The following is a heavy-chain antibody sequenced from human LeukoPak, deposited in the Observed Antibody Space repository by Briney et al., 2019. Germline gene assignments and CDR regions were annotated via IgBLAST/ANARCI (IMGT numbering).Heavy chain of an antibody. V-gene: IGHV3-53*01. Sequence: GGSLRLSCAASGFTVSNNYMSWVRRAAGQGLEWVSLIYSGGGTYYADSVKGRFTISRDNSKNTLYLQMNSPRAEDTAVYYCARNSGELGAWGQGTLVTVSS. CDR3: ARNSGELGA. CDR1: GFTVSNNY. CDR2: IYSGGGT. D-gene: IGHD2-21*01. J-gene: IGHJ5*02.